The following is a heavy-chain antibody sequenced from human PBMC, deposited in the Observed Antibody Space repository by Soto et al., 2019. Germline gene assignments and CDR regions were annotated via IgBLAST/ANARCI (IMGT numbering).Heavy chain of an antibody. V-gene: IGHV1-8*01. Sequence: ASVKVYCKASGYTFTSYVINWVRQATGQGLEWMGWMNPNSGNTAYAQKFQGRVTMTRNTSISTAYMELSSLRSEDTAVYYCAREKSYGMDVWGQGTTVTVSS. J-gene: IGHJ6*02. CDR2: MNPNSGNT. CDR1: GYTFTSYV. CDR3: AREKSYGMDV.